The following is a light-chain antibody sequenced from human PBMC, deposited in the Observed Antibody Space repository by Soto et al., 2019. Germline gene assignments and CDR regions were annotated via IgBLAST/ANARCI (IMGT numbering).Light chain of an antibody. CDR1: QSINIY. V-gene: IGKV1-39*01. CDR2: AAS. Sequence: DIQMTQSPSSLSASVGDRVAITCRASQSINIYLNWYQQRPGRAPKLLIYAASNLQSGVPSRFSGDGVGTHFTLTISGLQPDDFPTYHCQQSHTTPYTFGQGTRLEIK. J-gene: IGKJ5*01. CDR3: QQSHTTPYT.